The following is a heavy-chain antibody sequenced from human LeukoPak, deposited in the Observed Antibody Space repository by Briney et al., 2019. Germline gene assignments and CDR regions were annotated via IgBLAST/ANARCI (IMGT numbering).Heavy chain of an antibody. CDR3: ARDLEYYDSSGYYS. CDR2: IKTDGSIT. J-gene: IGHJ4*02. D-gene: IGHD3-22*01. V-gene: IGHV3-74*01. Sequence: GGSLRLSCAASGFTFSNYWMHWVRQAPGEGLAWVSRIKTDGSITRHADSVKGRFTISRDDAKNTVYLQMNSLRAEDTAVYYCARDLEYYDSSGYYSWGQGTLVTVSS. CDR1: GFTFSNYW.